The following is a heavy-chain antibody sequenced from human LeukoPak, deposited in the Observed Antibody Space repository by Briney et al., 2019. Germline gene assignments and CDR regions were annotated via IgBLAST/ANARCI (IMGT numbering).Heavy chain of an antibody. J-gene: IGHJ6*03. CDR3: AKGQCSSTSCPTYYYYYYMDV. Sequence: GGSLRLSCAGSGFAFGSYGMNWVRQAPGKGLEWISFISYSSSTTYYADSVKGRFTISRDNAKSSLYLEMKSLRVEDTAIYYCAKGQCSSTSCPTYYYYYYMDVWGKGTTVTVSS. CDR1: GFAFGSYG. CDR2: ISYSSSTT. V-gene: IGHV3-48*04. D-gene: IGHD2-2*01.